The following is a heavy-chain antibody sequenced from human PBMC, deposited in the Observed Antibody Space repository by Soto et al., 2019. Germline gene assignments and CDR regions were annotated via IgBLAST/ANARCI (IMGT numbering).Heavy chain of an antibody. Sequence: PSETLSLTCIVSGGSISEKYWNWVRQPPGKGLEWIGLIFANGHTDYNPSLKSRVTMSVDASKNQFSLRLTSMTAADTAVYYCVASLAASYLNWLDPWGRGTLVTVSS. D-gene: IGHD6-13*01. CDR2: IFANGHT. CDR3: VASLAASYLNWLDP. V-gene: IGHV4-4*07. J-gene: IGHJ5*02. CDR1: GGSISEKY.